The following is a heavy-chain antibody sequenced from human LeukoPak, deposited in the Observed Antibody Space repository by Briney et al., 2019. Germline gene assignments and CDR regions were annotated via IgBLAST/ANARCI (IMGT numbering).Heavy chain of an antibody. J-gene: IGHJ4*02. Sequence: PGGSLRLSCAASGFTFSSYAMSWVRQAPGKGLEWVSGINNSGGSTYYADSVKGRFTVSRDNSKNTLYLQMNSLRAEDTAIYYCAKDGEYYGSGSYNYWGQGTLVTVSS. CDR3: AKDGEYYGSGSYNY. CDR1: GFTFSSYA. CDR2: INNSGGST. V-gene: IGHV3-23*01. D-gene: IGHD3-10*01.